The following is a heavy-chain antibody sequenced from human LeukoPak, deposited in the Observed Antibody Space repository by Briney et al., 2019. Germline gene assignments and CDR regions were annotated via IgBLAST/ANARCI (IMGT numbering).Heavy chain of an antibody. CDR1: GGSFSGYY. V-gene: IGHV4-34*01. J-gene: IGHJ4*02. Sequence: KPSETLSLTCAVYGGSFSGYYRSWIRQPPGKGLEWIGEINHSGSTNYNPSLKSRVTISVDTSKNQFSLKLSSVTAADTAVYYCAREPLAAAVNFDYWGQGTLVTVSS. CDR2: INHSGST. D-gene: IGHD6-13*01. CDR3: AREPLAAAVNFDY.